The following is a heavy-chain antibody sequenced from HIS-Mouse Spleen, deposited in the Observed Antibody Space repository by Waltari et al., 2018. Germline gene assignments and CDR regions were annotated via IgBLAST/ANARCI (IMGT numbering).Heavy chain of an antibody. J-gene: IGHJ3*02. V-gene: IGHV3-15*01. D-gene: IGHD5-12*01. Sequence: EVQLVESGGGLVKPGGSLRLSCAASGFTFSNAWMSWVRQAPGKGMEWVGRSKSKTDGGKTDYAAPVKGRFTISRDDSKNTLYLQMNSLKTEDTAVYYCTSRDGYNLNAFDIWGQGTMVTVSS. CDR3: TSRDGYNLNAFDI. CDR1: GFTFSNAW. CDR2: SKSKTDGGKT.